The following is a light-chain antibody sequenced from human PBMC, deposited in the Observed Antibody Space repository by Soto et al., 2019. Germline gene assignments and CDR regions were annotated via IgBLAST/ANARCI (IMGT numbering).Light chain of an antibody. CDR1: QSISSSY. Sequence: ENVLTQSPGTLSLSPGERATLSCRARQSISSSYLAWYQQKPGQTPRLLIYHASSRATGIPDRFSGSGSGTDFTLTISRLEPEDFAVYYCQKYGDSLLTFGGGTKVEIK. CDR3: QKYGDSLLT. V-gene: IGKV3-20*01. CDR2: HAS. J-gene: IGKJ4*01.